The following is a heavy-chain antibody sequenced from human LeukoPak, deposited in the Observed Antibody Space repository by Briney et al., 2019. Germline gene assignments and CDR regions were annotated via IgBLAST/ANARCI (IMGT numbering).Heavy chain of an antibody. CDR3: ARLWFGELFNGNWFDP. D-gene: IGHD3-10*01. V-gene: IGHV3-7*01. CDR2: IKQDGSEK. Sequence: GGSLRLSCAASGFTFSSYWMSWVRQAPGKGLEWVANIKQDGSEKYYVDSVKGRFTISRDNAKNSLYLQMNSLRAEDTAVYYCARLWFGELFNGNWFDPWGQGTLVTVSS. J-gene: IGHJ5*02. CDR1: GFTFSSYW.